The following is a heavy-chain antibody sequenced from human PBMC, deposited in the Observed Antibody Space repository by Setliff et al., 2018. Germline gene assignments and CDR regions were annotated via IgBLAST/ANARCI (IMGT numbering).Heavy chain of an antibody. CDR3: ARERGDIVSTTSYYYYMDV. V-gene: IGHV1-3*01. Sequence: ASVKVSCKASGYTFTSYGVHWVRQAPGQRLEWMGWINAANGNTKYSQKFQGRVTITRDTSASTVYMELSSLRSEDTAVYYCARERGDIVSTTSYYYYMDVWGKGTTVTVSS. CDR2: INAANGNT. CDR1: GYTFTSYG. J-gene: IGHJ6*03. D-gene: IGHD5-12*01.